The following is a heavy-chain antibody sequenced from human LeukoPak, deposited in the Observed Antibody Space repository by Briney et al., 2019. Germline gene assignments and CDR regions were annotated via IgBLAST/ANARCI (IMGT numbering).Heavy chain of an antibody. J-gene: IGHJ5*02. Sequence: SETLSLTCAVYGGSFSGYYWSWIRQPPGKGLEWIGEINHSGSTNYNPSLKSRVTISVDTSKNQFSLKLSSVTAADTAVDYCARGVTPYYDFWSGNTQNCFAPWGKETLVTV. CDR1: GGSFSGYY. D-gene: IGHD3-3*01. V-gene: IGHV4-34*01. CDR2: INHSGST. CDR3: ARGVTPYYDFWSGNTQNCFAP.